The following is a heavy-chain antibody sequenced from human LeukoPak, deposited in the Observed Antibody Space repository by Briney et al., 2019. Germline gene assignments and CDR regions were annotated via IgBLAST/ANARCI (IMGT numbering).Heavy chain of an antibody. J-gene: IGHJ6*03. Sequence: ASVKVSCKASGYTFTSYDINWVRQATGQGLEWMGWMNPNSGNTGYAQKFQGRVTMTRNTSISTAYMELSSLSSEDTAVYYCARVGYGSGSYYNVVGYYYYYYMDVWGKGTTVTVSS. CDR2: MNPNSGNT. D-gene: IGHD3-10*01. V-gene: IGHV1-8*01. CDR3: ARVGYGSGSYYNVVGYYYYYYMDV. CDR1: GYTFTSYD.